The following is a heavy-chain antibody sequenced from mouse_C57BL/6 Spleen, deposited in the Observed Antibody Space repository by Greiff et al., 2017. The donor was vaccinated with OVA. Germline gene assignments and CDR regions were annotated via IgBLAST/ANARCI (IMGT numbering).Heavy chain of an antibody. CDR1: GYTFTSYG. V-gene: IGHV1-81*01. Sequence: QVQLQQSGAELARPGASVKLSCKASGYTFTSYGISWVKQRPGQGLEWIGDIYPRSGSTHYNEKFKGKATLTADTSSSTAYMELRSLTSEDSAVYFCAENYGSQFAYWGQGTLVTVSA. J-gene: IGHJ3*01. CDR2: IYPRSGST. D-gene: IGHD1-1*01. CDR3: AENYGSQFAY.